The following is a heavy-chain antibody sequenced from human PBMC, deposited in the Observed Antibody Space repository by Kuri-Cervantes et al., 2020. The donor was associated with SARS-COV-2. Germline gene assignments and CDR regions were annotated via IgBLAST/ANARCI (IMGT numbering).Heavy chain of an antibody. V-gene: IGHV3-74*01. CDR2: INPDGSYT. D-gene: IGHD3-3*01. Sequence: GGSLRLSCAASGFTFSGHWIHWVRQAPGKGLVWVSRINPDGSYTNNADSVKGRFTLSRDNAKNSLYLQMNSLRAEDTAVYYCARDGGITIFGVVMYHGMDVWGQGTTVTVSS. CDR3: ARDGGITIFGVVMYHGMDV. CDR1: GFTFSGHW. J-gene: IGHJ6*02.